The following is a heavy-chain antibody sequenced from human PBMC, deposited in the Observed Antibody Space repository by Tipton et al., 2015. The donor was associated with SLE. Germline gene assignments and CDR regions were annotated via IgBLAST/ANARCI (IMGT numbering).Heavy chain of an antibody. J-gene: IGHJ4*02. V-gene: IGHV3-23*03. Sequence: SLRLSCAASGFTVSDHAMTWVRQAPGKGLEWVCVIYSGGFTLYGDAMKGRFAISRDVSQNTLYLQMNSLRGDDTAVYYCARDLDHASGSSHWGRGTLVTVSS. CDR2: IYSGGFT. CDR3: ARDLDHASGSSH. CDR1: GFTVSDHA. D-gene: IGHD3-10*01.